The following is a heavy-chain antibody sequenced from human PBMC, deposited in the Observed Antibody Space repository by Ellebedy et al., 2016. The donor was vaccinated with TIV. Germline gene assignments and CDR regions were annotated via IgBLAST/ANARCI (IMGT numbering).Heavy chain of an antibody. J-gene: IGHJ4*02. D-gene: IGHD3-10*01. V-gene: IGHV3-33*08. CDR2: IGYDGSKK. Sequence: GESLKISCAASGFTFSSYGIHWVRRAPGKGLEWVAAIGYDGSKKSYADSVKGRITISRDNSKNTVDLKMNSLRAEDTAVYYCARRRAPHSTLVWGVSEYWGQGTLVTVS. CDR1: GFTFSSYG. CDR3: ARRRAPHSTLVWGVSEY.